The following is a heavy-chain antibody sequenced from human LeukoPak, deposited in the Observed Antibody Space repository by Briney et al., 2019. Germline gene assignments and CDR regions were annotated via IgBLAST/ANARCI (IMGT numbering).Heavy chain of an antibody. V-gene: IGHV3-48*01. Sequence: GGSLRLSCAASGFTFSDYSFNWVRQAPGKGLEWVSYISSSGSPIYYADFLKGRFTISRDNAKNSLYLQMNSLRAEDTAVYYCARRSYYYDSSGYRKTNWFDPWGQGTLVTVSS. CDR1: GFTFSDYS. CDR3: ARRSYYYDSSGYRKTNWFDP. J-gene: IGHJ5*02. D-gene: IGHD3-22*01. CDR2: ISSSGSPI.